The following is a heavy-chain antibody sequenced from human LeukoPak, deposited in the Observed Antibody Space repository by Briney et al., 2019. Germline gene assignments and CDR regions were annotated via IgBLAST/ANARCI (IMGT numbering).Heavy chain of an antibody. D-gene: IGHD2-21*02. CDR1: GGTFSSYA. CDR2: IIPIFGTA. V-gene: IGHV1-69*13. J-gene: IGHJ5*02. CDR3: ARDSCGGDCYYNWFDP. Sequence: SVKVSCKASGGTFSSYAISWVRQAPGQGLEWMGGIIPIFGTANYAQKFQGRVTITADESTSTAYMELSSLRSEDTAVYYCARDSCGGDCYYNWFDPWGQGTLVTVSS.